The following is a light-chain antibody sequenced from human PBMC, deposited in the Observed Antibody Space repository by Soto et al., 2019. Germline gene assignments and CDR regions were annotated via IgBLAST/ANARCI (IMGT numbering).Light chain of an antibody. J-gene: IGKJ2*01. CDR3: QQYNSYKYT. CDR2: DAS. Sequence: DIQMTQSPSTLSASVGDRVTITCRASQSISSWLAWYQHKPGKAPKLLICDASSLESGVPSRFSDSGSGTEFTLTISSLQPDDFATYYCQQYNSYKYTFGQGTKLEIK. CDR1: QSISSW. V-gene: IGKV1-5*01.